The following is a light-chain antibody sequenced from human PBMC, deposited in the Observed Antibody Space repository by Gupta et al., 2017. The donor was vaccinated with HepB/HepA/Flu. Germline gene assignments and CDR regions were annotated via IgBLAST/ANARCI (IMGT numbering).Light chain of an antibody. Sequence: DIQMTQSPSSVSASVGDRVTITCRASQDISSWLAWYQQEPGKAPKLLIHTASSLQSGVPSRFSGSGSGTDFTLTISSLQPEDFATYYCRQANSFPLTFGGGTKVEIK. V-gene: IGKV1D-12*01. CDR3: RQANSFPLT. J-gene: IGKJ4*01. CDR2: TAS. CDR1: QDISSW.